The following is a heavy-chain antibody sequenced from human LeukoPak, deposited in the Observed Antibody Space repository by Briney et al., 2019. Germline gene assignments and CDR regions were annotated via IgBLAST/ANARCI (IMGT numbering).Heavy chain of an antibody. Sequence: GGSLRLSCAASGFTFSSYTMNWVRQAPGKGLEWVSSFSSSYNSIYYADSVKGRFTISRDNAKNSLYLQMNSLRAEDTAVYYCARDLFGDRDDSSGWYRYFDLWGRGTLVTVSS. CDR1: GFTFSSYT. J-gene: IGHJ2*01. V-gene: IGHV3-21*01. D-gene: IGHD6-19*01. CDR3: ARDLFGDRDDSSGWYRYFDL. CDR2: FSSSYNSI.